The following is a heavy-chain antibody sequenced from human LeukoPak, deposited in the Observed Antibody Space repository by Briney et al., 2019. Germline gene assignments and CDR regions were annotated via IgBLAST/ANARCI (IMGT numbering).Heavy chain of an antibody. J-gene: IGHJ6*03. CDR1: GFTFSNHG. Sequence: GGTLRLSCAASGFTFSNHGMNWVRQAPGKGLEWVSGISPSGDIRYYADSVKGRFTISRDNSKNTLFLQMNSLGVEDTAVYYCAKDTGRDYYYMDVWGKGTTVTISS. CDR2: ISPSGDIR. D-gene: IGHD2-8*02. V-gene: IGHV3-23*01. CDR3: AKDTGRDYYYMDV.